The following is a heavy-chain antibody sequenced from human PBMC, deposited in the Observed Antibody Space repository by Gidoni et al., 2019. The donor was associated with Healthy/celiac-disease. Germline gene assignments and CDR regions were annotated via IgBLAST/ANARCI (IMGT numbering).Heavy chain of an antibody. CDR2: ST. Sequence: STYYNPSLKSRVTISVDTSKNQFSLKLSSVTAADTAVYYCARMGPNSSSREGWYFDLWGRGTLVTVSS. CDR3: ARMGPNSSSREGWYFDL. V-gene: IGHV4-31*02. J-gene: IGHJ2*01. D-gene: IGHD6-13*01.